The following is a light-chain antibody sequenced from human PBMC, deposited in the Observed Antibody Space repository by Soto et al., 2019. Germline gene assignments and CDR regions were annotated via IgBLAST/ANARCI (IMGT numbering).Light chain of an antibody. CDR3: HQRSNWPPDT. CDR1: QSVNSN. CDR2: GAS. Sequence: EIVMSQSPATLSVSPGERATLSCRASQSVNSNLAWYQEKPGQAPRLFIYGASTRATGIPARFSGSGSGTDFTLTISSLEPEDFAVYYCHQRSNWPPDTFGQGTRLEIK. J-gene: IGKJ5*01. V-gene: IGKV3-11*01.